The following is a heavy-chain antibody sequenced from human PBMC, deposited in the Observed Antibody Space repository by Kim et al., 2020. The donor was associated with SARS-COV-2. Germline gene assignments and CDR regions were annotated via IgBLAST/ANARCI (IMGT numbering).Heavy chain of an antibody. CDR1: GFTFSSYA. V-gene: IGHV3-23*01. CDR3: AKGGGYDSSGYYYAFLRYYFDY. Sequence: GGSLRLSCAASGFTFSSYAMSWVRQAPGKGLEWVSAISGSGGSTYYADSVKGRFTISRDNSKNTLYLQMNSLRAEDTAVYYCAKGGGYDSSGYYYAFLRYYFDYWGQGTLVTVSS. CDR2: ISGSGGST. J-gene: IGHJ4*02. D-gene: IGHD3-22*01.